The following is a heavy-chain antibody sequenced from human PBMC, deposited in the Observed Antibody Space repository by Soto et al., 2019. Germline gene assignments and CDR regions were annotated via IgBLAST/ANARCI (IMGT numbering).Heavy chain of an antibody. V-gene: IGHV3-30*18. J-gene: IGHJ5*02. D-gene: IGHD6-6*01. CDR3: AKGGSSSARYFDR. CDR2: ISFEGSKK. CDR1: GFIFSGYG. Sequence: QVQLVESGGGVVQPGGSLRLSCAASGFIFSGYGMHWVRQAPGKGLEWVAVISFEGSKKYYANSVEGRFTISRDNSKNTLFLQMNSLRAEDPAVYYCAKGGSSSARYFDRWGQGALVTVSS.